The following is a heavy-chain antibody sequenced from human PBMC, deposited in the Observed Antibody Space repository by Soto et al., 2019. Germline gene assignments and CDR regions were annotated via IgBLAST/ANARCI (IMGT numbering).Heavy chain of an antibody. CDR1: GFTFSSYW. CDR2: IKQDGSEK. Sequence: EVQLVESGGGLVQPGGSLRISCAASGFTFSSYWMSWVRRAPGKGLEWVANIKQDGSEKYYVDFVKGRFTISRDNTKNSLYLRMNSLRDEDTAMYYCARDVDRLAAVTAIRPFDYWGQGILVTVSS. CDR3: ARDVDRLAAVTAIRPFDY. J-gene: IGHJ4*02. D-gene: IGHD2-21*02. V-gene: IGHV3-7*01.